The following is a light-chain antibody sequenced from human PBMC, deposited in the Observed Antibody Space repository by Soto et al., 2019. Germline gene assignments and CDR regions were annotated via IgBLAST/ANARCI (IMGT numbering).Light chain of an antibody. CDR3: QQTYSSTPS. CDR2: SVK. V-gene: IGKV1-39*01. J-gene: IGKJ1*01. CDR1: QKISVY. Sequence: DIQLTQFPSSLSAFVGDRVTITCGASQKISVYLNWYQQKPGRPPKLLIYSVKNLQTWVPSRFSGSSSGTDLNITINTMKPEDIATYQCQQTYSSTPSFGQGTKVDI.